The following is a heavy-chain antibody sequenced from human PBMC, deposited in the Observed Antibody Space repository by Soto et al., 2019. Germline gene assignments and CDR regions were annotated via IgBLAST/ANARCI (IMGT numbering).Heavy chain of an antibody. J-gene: IGHJ4*02. CDR2: IWYDGSRQ. D-gene: IGHD6-13*01. Sequence: QVQLVESGGGAVQPGRSLRLSCAASGFTFSTYGMHWVRQAPGKGLEWVAGIWYDGSRQYYADSVNGRFTISRDNSKNTLSLHMNSLRAEDTAVYYCATEGGAGYSSSWGDSWGQGTLVTVSS. CDR3: ATEGGAGYSSSWGDS. CDR1: GFTFSTYG. V-gene: IGHV3-33*01.